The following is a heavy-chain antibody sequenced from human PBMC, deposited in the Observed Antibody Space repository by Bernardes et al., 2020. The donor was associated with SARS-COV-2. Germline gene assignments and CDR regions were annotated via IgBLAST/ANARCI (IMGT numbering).Heavy chain of an antibody. CDR3: ARGGGSYYDFWSGYPNWFDP. J-gene: IGHJ5*02. D-gene: IGHD3-3*01. V-gene: IGHV4-4*02. CDR2: IYHSGST. Sequence: SETLSLTCAVSGGSISSSNWWSWVRQPPGKGLDWIWEIYHSGSTNYNPSLKSRVTISVDKSKNQFSLKLSSVTAADTAVYYCARGGGSYYDFWSGYPNWFDPWGQGTLVTVSS. CDR1: GGSISSSNW.